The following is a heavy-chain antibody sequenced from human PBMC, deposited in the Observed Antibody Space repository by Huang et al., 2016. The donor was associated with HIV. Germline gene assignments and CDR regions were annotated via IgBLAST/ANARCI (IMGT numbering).Heavy chain of an antibody. V-gene: IGHV4-39*01. Sequence: QLQLQESGPGLVKPSETLSLTCSVSGGSISSSSYYWGWIRQPPGKGLGLIVSIYYRGSTFYNPSLKSRVTISVDTSKNQFSLRLSSVTAADTSVYYCARHMDCSSSSCLAGGHERGPFDMWGQGTMVTVSS. J-gene: IGHJ3*02. D-gene: IGHD2-2*01. CDR2: IYYRGST. CDR1: GGSISSSSYY. CDR3: ARHMDCSSSSCLAGGHERGPFDM.